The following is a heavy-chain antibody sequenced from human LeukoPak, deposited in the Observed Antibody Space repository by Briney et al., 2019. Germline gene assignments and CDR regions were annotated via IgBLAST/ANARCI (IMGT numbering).Heavy chain of an antibody. CDR1: GYIFSDFY. V-gene: IGHV1-2*02. D-gene: IGHD4-17*01. CDR3: ARDGDYVDACFDS. Sequence: ASVKVSCKASGYIFSDFYMHWVRQAPGQGLEWMGWINPKSGYTNYAQTFQSRVNMTTDTSINTAYMELSRLKSDGTALYYCARDGDYVDACFDSWGQGTRVTVSS. J-gene: IGHJ4*02. CDR2: INPKSGYT.